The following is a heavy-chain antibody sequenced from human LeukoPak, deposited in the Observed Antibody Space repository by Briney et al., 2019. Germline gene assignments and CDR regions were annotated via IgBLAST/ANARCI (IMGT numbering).Heavy chain of an antibody. J-gene: IGHJ3*01. D-gene: IGHD2-15*01. CDR1: GFTVSTTH. CDR3: ARGYVRAFDF. CDR2: IYSGGDT. Sequence: GGSLRLSCAASGFTVSTTHMSWVRQAPGKGLEWASVIYSGGDTYYSDSVKGRFTVSRDNSKNTLYLQMNSLSAEDTAVHYCARGYVRAFDFWGQGTMVTVSS. V-gene: IGHV3-53*01.